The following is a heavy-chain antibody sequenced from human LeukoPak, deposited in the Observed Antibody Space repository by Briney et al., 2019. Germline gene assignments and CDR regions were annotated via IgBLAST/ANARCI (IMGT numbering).Heavy chain of an antibody. CDR2: ISGGGGST. Sequence: PGGSLRLSCAASGFTFSSYAMSWVRQAPGKGLEWVSAISGGGGSTSYADSVKGRFTISRDNSKNTLYLQMNSLRPEDTAVYYCAKRLRDFWSGSDYWGQGTLVTVSS. CDR3: AKRLRDFWSGSDY. J-gene: IGHJ4*02. D-gene: IGHD3-3*01. V-gene: IGHV3-23*01. CDR1: GFTFSSYA.